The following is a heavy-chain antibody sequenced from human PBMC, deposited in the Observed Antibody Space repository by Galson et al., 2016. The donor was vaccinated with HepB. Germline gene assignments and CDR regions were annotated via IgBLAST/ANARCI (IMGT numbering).Heavy chain of an antibody. V-gene: IGHV3-23*01. J-gene: IGHJ4*02. Sequence: SLRLSCAASGFSFSNHAMNWVRQVPGRGLQWVSAIDGGGGSNYYADSTKGRFTITRDNSKRTLFLEMNDLRAEDTAIYYCARAGIGARLRDCFESWGQGTLVTVSS. CDR2: IDGGGGSN. CDR3: ARAGIGARLRDCFES. D-gene: IGHD3-16*01. CDR1: GFSFSNHA.